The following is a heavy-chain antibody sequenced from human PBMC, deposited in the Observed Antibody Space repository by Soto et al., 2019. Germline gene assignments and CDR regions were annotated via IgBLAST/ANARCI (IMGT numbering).Heavy chain of an antibody. CDR1: GFTFSSYA. D-gene: IGHD5-12*01. J-gene: IGHJ4*02. CDR3: ARGRAIVATILPDDY. CDR2: ISYDGSNK. Sequence: QVQLVESGGGVVQPGRSLRLSCAASGFTFSSYAMHWVRQAPGKGLEWVAVISYDGSNKYYADSVKGRFTISRDNYKNTLYLQMNSLRAEDTAVYYCARGRAIVATILPDDYWGQGTLVTVSS. V-gene: IGHV3-30-3*01.